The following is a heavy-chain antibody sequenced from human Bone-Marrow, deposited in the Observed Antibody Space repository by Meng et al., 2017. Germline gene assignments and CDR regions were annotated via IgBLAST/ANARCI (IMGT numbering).Heavy chain of an antibody. V-gene: IGHV4-34*01. CDR1: GGSFSGYY. D-gene: IGHD2-8*01. CDR2: INHSGST. Sequence: SETLSLTCAVYGGSFSGYYWSWIRQPPGKGLEWIGEINHSGSTNYNPSLKSRVTISVDTSKNQFSLKLSSVTAADTAVYYCARGRGGYAIRHYYYYGMDVWGQGTTVTGYS. CDR3: ARGRGGYAIRHYYYYGMDV. J-gene: IGHJ6*02.